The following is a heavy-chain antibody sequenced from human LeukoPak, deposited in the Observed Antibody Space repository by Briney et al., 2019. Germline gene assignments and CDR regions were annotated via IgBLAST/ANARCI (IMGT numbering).Heavy chain of an antibody. CDR3: ASHLHADYDILTGFPTNVWFDP. V-gene: IGHV4-61*08. CDR1: GGSISSGGYY. D-gene: IGHD3-9*01. Sequence: PSETLSLTCAVSGGSISSGGYYWSWIRQPPGKGLEWIGYIYYSGSTNYNPSLKSRVTISVDTSKNQFSLKLSSVTAADTAVYYCASHLHADYDILTGFPTNVWFDPWGQGTLVTVSS. CDR2: IYYSGST. J-gene: IGHJ5*02.